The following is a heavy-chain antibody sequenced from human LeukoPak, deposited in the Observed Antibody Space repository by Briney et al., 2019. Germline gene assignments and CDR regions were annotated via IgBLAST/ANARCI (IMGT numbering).Heavy chain of an antibody. V-gene: IGHV1-2*02. CDR3: ARVRGVAVPAAPSGVVYYFDY. D-gene: IGHD2-2*01. J-gene: IGHJ4*02. Sequence: GASVKVSCKASGYTFTGYYMHWVRQAPGQGLGWMGWINPNSGGTNYAQKFQGRVTMTRDTSISTAYMELSRLRSDDTAVYYCARVRGVAVPAAPSGVVYYFDYWGQGTLVTVSS. CDR1: GYTFTGYY. CDR2: INPNSGGT.